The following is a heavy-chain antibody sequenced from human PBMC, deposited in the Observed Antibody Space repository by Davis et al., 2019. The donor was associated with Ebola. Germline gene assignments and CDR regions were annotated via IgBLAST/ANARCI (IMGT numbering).Heavy chain of an antibody. J-gene: IGHJ4*02. D-gene: IGHD4-17*01. CDR1: GFTLSNYA. CDR2: ISSSASYK. Sequence: GGFLRPSCAPPGFTLSNYAMSWVRQAQGKGREWVSSISSSASYKNYADPVKGRFTISRDDAKKSLYLQMNSLRAEEKAVYYCARHDYGDSHFDYWGQGTLVTVSS. V-gene: IGHV3-11*03. CDR3: ARHDYGDSHFDY.